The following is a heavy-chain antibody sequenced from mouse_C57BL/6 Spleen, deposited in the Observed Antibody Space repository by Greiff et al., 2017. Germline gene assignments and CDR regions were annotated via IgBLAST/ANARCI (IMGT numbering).Heavy chain of an antibody. Sequence: QVQLQQPGAELVKPGASVKLSCKASGYTFTSYWMHWVKQRPGQGLEWIGMIHPNSGSTNYNEKFKSKATLTVDKSSSTAYMQLSSLTSEDSAVYYCARSGANCDVYWYFDVWGTGTTVTVSS. V-gene: IGHV1-64*01. CDR2: IHPNSGST. CDR1: GYTFTSYW. CDR3: ARSGANCDVYWYFDV. D-gene: IGHD4-1*01. J-gene: IGHJ1*03.